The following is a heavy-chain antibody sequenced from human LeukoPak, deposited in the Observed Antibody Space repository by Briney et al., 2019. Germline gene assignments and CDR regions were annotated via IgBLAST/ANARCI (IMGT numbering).Heavy chain of an antibody. CDR2: ISSSGSTI. J-gene: IGHJ4*02. D-gene: IGHD2-21*02. Sequence: GGSLRLSCAASGFTFSDYYKSWIRQAPGKGLEWVSYISSSGSTIYYADSVKGRFTIPRDNAKNSLYLQMNSLRAEDTAVCYCATSELNVVVTAIGGGVTDYWGQGTLVTVSS. V-gene: IGHV3-11*01. CDR3: ATSELNVVVTAIGGGVTDY. CDR1: GFTFSDYY.